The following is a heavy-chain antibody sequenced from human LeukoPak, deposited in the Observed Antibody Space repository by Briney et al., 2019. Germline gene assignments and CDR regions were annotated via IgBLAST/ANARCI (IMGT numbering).Heavy chain of an antibody. D-gene: IGHD3-22*01. V-gene: IGHV3-30*02. Sequence: GGSLRLSCAASGFTFSSYGMHWVRQAPGKGLEWVAFIRYDGSNKYYADSVKGRFTISRDNSKNTLYLQMNSLRAEDTAVYYCAKDRVPYYYGSSGYYSFDAFDIWGQGTMVTVSS. CDR2: IRYDGSNK. CDR3: AKDRVPYYYGSSGYYSFDAFDI. J-gene: IGHJ3*02. CDR1: GFTFSSYG.